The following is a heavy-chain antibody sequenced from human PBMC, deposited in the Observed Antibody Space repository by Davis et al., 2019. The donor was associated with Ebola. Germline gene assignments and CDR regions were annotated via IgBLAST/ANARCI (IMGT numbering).Heavy chain of an antibody. CDR3: ARARKKSPTYYDSSPYGMDV. D-gene: IGHD3-22*01. CDR2: INTSAGST. Sequence: ASVKVSCKASGYTFTTYHIHWVRQAPGQGLEWIGIINTSAGSTFSAQKFQGRVTLTRDTSTSTVYMQLSSLRSEDTAVYYCARARKKSPTYYDSSPYGMDVWGQGTTVTVSS. J-gene: IGHJ6*02. V-gene: IGHV1-46*01. CDR1: GYTFTTYH.